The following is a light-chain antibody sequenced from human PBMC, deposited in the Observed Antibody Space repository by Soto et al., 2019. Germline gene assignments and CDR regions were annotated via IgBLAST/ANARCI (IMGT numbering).Light chain of an antibody. Sequence: DIVMTQSPDSLAVSLGERATFNCKSSQSILDRSKNKYYLAWYQQKSGQPPKLLIYWASLREPGVPDRFTGSGSGTDFTRTNSSLQAEDVAVYYCQQYFTSPWTFGQGTKVEI. V-gene: IGKV4-1*01. CDR3: QQYFTSPWT. CDR1: QSILDRSKNKYY. J-gene: IGKJ1*01. CDR2: WAS.